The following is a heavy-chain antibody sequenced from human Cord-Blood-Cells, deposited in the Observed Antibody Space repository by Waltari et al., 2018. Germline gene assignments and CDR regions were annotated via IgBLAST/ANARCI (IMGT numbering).Heavy chain of an antibody. CDR3: AKDSGQQLDY. Sequence: QLQLVESGGGVVQPGGSLRLSCAASGFTFSSYGTHWVRQAPGKGLEWVAFIRYDGSNKYYADSVKGRFTISRDNSKNTLYLQMNSLRAEDTAVYYCAKDSGQQLDYWGQGTLVTVSS. CDR2: IRYDGSNK. CDR1: GFTFSSYG. J-gene: IGHJ4*02. V-gene: IGHV3-30*02. D-gene: IGHD6-13*01.